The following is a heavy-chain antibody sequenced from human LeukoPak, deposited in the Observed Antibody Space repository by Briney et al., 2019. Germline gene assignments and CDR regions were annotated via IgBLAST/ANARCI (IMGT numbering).Heavy chain of an antibody. D-gene: IGHD2-2*01. CDR2: IYYSGST. V-gene: IGHV4-39*01. Sequence: SETLSPTCTVSGGSISSSSYYWGWIRQPPGKGLEWIGSIYYSGSTYYNPSLKSRVTISVDTSKNQFSLKLSSVTAADTAVYYCARHSSEYQLLTPGLIRKYYFDYWGQGTLVTVSS. CDR1: GGSISSSSYY. J-gene: IGHJ4*02. CDR3: ARHSSEYQLLTPGLIRKYYFDY.